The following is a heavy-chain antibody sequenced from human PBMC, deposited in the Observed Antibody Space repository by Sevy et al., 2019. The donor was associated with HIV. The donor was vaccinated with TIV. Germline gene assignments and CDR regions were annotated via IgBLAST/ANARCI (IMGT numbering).Heavy chain of an antibody. D-gene: IGHD3-22*01. CDR1: GYNFNTYG. CDR3: TRDSYYYDMHSSYRPPDY. Sequence: GSVKVSCKASGYNFNTYGITWVRQAPGQGLEWMGWIGVNNGKTNYAARLQARISMTADTSTSTVYMELRTLTSDDTAIYFCTRDSYYYDMHSSYRPPDYWGQGTLVTVSS. CDR2: IGVNNGKT. V-gene: IGHV1-18*01. J-gene: IGHJ4*02.